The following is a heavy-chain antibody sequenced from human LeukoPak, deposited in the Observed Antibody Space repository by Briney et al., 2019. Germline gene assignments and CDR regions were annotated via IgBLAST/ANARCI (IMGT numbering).Heavy chain of an antibody. Sequence: GGSLRLSCAASGFTFSRYGMHCVRQAPGKGLEWVAVISYDGSNKYYADSVKGRFTISRDNSKNTLFLQMNSLGAEDTAVYYCGRDKLSGNAFDIWRQGTMVTVSS. CDR1: GFTFSRYG. V-gene: IGHV3-30*03. D-gene: IGHD3-16*02. CDR3: GRDKLSGNAFDI. J-gene: IGHJ3*02. CDR2: ISYDGSNK.